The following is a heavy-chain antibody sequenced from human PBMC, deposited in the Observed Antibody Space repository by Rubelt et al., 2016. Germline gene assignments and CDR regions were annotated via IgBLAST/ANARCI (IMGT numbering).Heavy chain of an antibody. V-gene: IGHV4-34*01. J-gene: IGHJ4*02. Sequence: QVQLQQWGAGLLKPSETLSLTCAVYGGSFSGYYRSWIRQPPGKGLEWIGEINHSGSTNYNPSLKSRVTISVDTHKNQFSLKLSSVTAADTAVYYCAFQTRDCSSTSCYTWGQGTLVTVSS. D-gene: IGHD2-2*02. CDR2: INHSGST. CDR3: AFQTRDCSSTSCYT. CDR1: GGSFSGYY.